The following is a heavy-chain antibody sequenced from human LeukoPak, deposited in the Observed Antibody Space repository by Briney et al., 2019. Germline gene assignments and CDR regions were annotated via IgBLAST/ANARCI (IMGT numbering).Heavy chain of an antibody. CDR2: ISYDGSNK. CDR1: GFTFSHSW. D-gene: IGHD1-7*01. V-gene: IGHV3-30*03. CDR3: ATGNYNRPFDY. Sequence: PGGSLRLSCAASGFTFSHSWMCWVRQAPGKGLEWVAVISYDGSNKYYADSVKGRFTISRDNSKNTLYLQMNSLRAEDTAVYYCATGNYNRPFDYWGQGTLVTVSP. J-gene: IGHJ4*02.